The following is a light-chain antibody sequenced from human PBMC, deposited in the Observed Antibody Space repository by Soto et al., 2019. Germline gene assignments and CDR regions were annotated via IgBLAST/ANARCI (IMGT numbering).Light chain of an antibody. CDR3: QQSYSTPYT. CDR1: QSMSCC. J-gene: IGKJ2*01. CDR2: AAS. V-gene: IGKV1-39*01. Sequence: DIQMTQSPSSLSASVVDIVTITCRASQSMSCCLTWYQQKPGKAPKLLIYAASSLQSAVPSWFIGSGSGTDFTSTISSLQPEDFATYYGQQSYSTPYTFGQGTKLEIK.